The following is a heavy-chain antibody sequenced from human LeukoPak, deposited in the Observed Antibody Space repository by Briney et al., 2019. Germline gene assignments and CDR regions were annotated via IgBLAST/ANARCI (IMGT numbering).Heavy chain of an antibody. D-gene: IGHD3-10*01. CDR1: GFTFSTYW. V-gene: IGHV3-74*01. J-gene: IGHJ4*02. CDR3: ARDNYGFLDY. Sequence: GGSLRLSCAASGFTFSTYWMHWARQAPGKGLVWVSQINSDGSGTSYTDSVKGRFTISRDNAKNTLYLQMDSLGAEDTAVYYCARDNYGFLDYWGRGTLVTVSS. CDR2: INSDGSGT.